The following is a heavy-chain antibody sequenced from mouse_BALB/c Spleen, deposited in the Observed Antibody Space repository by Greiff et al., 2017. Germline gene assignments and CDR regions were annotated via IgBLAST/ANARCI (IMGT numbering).Heavy chain of an antibody. CDR2: INPSNGGT. V-gene: IGHV1S81*02. Sequence: QVQLQQSGAELVKPGASVKLSCKASGYTFTSYYMYWVKQRPGQGLEWIGGINPSNGGTNFNEKFKSKATLTVDKSSSTAYMQLSSLTSEDSAVYYCTRRNWDAAMDYWGQGTSVTVSS. CDR1: GYTFTSYY. CDR3: TRRNWDAAMDY. J-gene: IGHJ4*01. D-gene: IGHD4-1*01.